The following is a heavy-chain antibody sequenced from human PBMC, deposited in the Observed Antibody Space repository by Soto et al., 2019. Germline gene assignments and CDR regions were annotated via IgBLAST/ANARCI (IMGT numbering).Heavy chain of an antibody. D-gene: IGHD2-2*01. CDR1: GGTFSSYA. V-gene: IGHV1-69*13. CDR3: ARSQGSSTSLEIYYYYYYGMDV. J-gene: IGHJ6*02. CDR2: IIPISGTA. Sequence: SVKVSCKASGGTFSSYAISWVRQAPGQGLEWMGGIIPISGTANYAQKFQGRVTITADESTSTAYMELSSLRSEDTAVYYCARSQGSSTSLEIYYYYYYGMDVWGQGTTVTV.